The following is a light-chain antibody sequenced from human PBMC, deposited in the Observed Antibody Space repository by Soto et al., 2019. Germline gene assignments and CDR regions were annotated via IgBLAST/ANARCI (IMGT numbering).Light chain of an antibody. Sequence: QSALTQPASVSGSPGQSITISCTGTSSDVGGYNYVSWYQQHPGKAPKLMIYDVTNRPSGVSNRFSGSKSGNTASLTISGLQAEYEADYYCSSYTSSSTPLVFCGGTKLTVL. J-gene: IGLJ3*02. CDR3: SSYTSSSTPLV. CDR1: SSDVGGYNY. V-gene: IGLV2-14*01. CDR2: DVT.